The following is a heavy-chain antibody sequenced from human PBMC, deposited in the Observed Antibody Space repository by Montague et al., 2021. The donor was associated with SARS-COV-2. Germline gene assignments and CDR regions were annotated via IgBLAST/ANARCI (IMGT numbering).Heavy chain of an antibody. CDR1: GGSISSYY. Sequence: SETLSLTCTVSGGSISSYYWSWIRQPPGKGLEWIGYIYYSGSTNYNPSLRSRVTISVDTSKNQFSLKLSSVTAADTAVYYCARHKKRLWFGELLFDYWGQGTLVTDSS. CDR2: IYYSGST. J-gene: IGHJ4*02. V-gene: IGHV4-59*08. CDR3: ARHKKRLWFGELLFDY. D-gene: IGHD3-10*01.